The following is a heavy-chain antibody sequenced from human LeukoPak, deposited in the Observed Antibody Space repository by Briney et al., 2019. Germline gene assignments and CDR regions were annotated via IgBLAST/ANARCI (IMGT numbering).Heavy chain of an antibody. CDR2: IKQDGSEK. CDR3: ARLSDYVFYYYMDV. V-gene: IGHV3-7*01. J-gene: IGHJ6*03. Sequence: GGSLRLSCAASGFTFSSYWMSWVRQAPGKGLEWVANIKQDGSEKYYVDSVKGRFTISRDNAKNSLYLQMNSLRAEDTAVYYCARLSDYVFYYYMDVWGKGTTVTVSS. CDR1: GFTFSSYW. D-gene: IGHD4-17*01.